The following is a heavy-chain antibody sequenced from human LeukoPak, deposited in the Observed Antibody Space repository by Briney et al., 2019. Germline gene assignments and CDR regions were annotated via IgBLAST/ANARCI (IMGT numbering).Heavy chain of an antibody. J-gene: IGHJ3*02. CDR3: ARNYDQVSNDAFDI. D-gene: IGHD3-22*01. CDR2: ISAYNGNT. V-gene: IGHV1-18*01. CDR1: GYTLTSYD. Sequence: ASVKVSCKASGYTLTSYDINWVRQAPGQGLEWMGWISAYNGNTNYAQKLQGRVTMTTDTSTSTAHMELRSLRSDDTAVYYCARNYDQVSNDAFDIWGQGTMVTVSS.